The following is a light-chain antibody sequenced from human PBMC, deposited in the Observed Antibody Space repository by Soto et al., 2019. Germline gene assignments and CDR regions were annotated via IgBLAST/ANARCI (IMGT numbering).Light chain of an antibody. Sequence: EIVMTQSPATLSVSPGESATLSCRASQRISRNLAWYQQKPGQAPRLLIYDASTRATAIPARFSGSGSETEFTLNISSLQSEDSAVYYCQQYNNWPPWTFGQGTKVEIK. CDR1: QRISRN. V-gene: IGKV3-15*01. J-gene: IGKJ1*01. CDR3: QQYNNWPPWT. CDR2: DAS.